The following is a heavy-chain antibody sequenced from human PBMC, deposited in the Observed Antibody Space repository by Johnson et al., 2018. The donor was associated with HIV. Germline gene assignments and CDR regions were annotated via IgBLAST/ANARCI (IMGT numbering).Heavy chain of an antibody. J-gene: IGHJ3*02. D-gene: IGHD3-22*01. Sequence: QVQLVESGGGVVQPGGSLRLSCAASGFSLSVYAMTWVRQAPGKGLEWVAVIWYDGSTKYYADSGKGRVTLSSDKSKNSLYLQMKRLRVEDTALYYCAREAHYCASSGLREAIAFDIWGQGTMVTVSS. CDR3: AREAHYCASSGLREAIAFDI. CDR1: GFSLSVYA. CDR2: IWYDGSTK. V-gene: IGHV3-33*08.